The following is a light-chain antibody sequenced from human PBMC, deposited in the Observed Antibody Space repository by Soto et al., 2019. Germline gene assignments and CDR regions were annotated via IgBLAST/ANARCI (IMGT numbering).Light chain of an antibody. V-gene: IGKV3-15*01. CDR1: QSVRTN. Sequence: EVVVTQSPATLSVSLGGRATLSCRASQSVRTNLAWYQQKPGQAPRLLIYAASTRATGIPARFSGSGSGTEFTFTITSLQSEDFAVYYCQQYNNWPPLTFGGGTKVEIK. J-gene: IGKJ4*01. CDR2: AAS. CDR3: QQYNNWPPLT.